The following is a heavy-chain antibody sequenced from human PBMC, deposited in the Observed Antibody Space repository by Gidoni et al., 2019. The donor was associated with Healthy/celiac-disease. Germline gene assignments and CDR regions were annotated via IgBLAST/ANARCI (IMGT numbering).Heavy chain of an antibody. CDR3: ARDGELTVTRDYYYYGMDV. CDR1: GFTFSSYS. CDR2: ISSSSSTI. D-gene: IGHD4-17*01. V-gene: IGHV3-48*02. J-gene: IGHJ6*02. Sequence: EVQLVESGGGLVQPGGSLRLSCAASGFTFSSYSMNWVRQAPGKGLEWVSYISSSSSTIYYADSVKGRFTISRDNAKNSLYLQMNSLRDEDTAVYYCARDGELTVTRDYYYYGMDVWGQGTTVTVSS.